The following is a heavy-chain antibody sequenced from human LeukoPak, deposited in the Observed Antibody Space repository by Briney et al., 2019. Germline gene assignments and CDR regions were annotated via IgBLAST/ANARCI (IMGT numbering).Heavy chain of an antibody. CDR2: INSDGSTT. CDR3: VRVDGGY. Sequence: GGSLRLSCAASGFTFSSYGMHWVRQGPGKGLMWVSRINSDGSTTNYADSVKGRFTISRDNAKNTLYLQMNSLRAEDTAVYYCVRVDGGYWGQGTLVTVSS. D-gene: IGHD3-16*01. J-gene: IGHJ4*02. V-gene: IGHV3-74*01. CDR1: GFTFSSYG.